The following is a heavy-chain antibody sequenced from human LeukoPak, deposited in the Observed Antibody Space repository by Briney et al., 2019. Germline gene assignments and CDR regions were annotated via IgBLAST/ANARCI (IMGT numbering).Heavy chain of an antibody. CDR3: AKPYNWNDVGAFDI. D-gene: IGHD1-20*01. Sequence: GGSLRLSCAASGFTFSSYGMHWVRQAPGKGLEWVAVISYDGSNKYYADSVRGRFTISRDNSKNTLYLQMNSLRTEDTAVYYCAKPYNWNDVGAFDIWGQGTMVTVSS. V-gene: IGHV3-30*18. CDR2: ISYDGSNK. CDR1: GFTFSSYG. J-gene: IGHJ3*02.